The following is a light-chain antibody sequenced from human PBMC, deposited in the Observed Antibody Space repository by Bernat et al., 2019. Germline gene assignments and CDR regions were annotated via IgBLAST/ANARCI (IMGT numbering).Light chain of an antibody. CDR3: QEYSSWPRST. Sequence: VMTQSPVTLSVSPGERATLSCRAAQSISTKLAWYQERAGQAPRLLIYDASTRATGVPVRFSGSGSGTEFTLTISSLQSDDFAIYFGQEYSSWPRSTFGQGTKLEI. CDR2: DAS. V-gene: IGKV3-15*01. CDR1: QSISTK. J-gene: IGKJ2*01.